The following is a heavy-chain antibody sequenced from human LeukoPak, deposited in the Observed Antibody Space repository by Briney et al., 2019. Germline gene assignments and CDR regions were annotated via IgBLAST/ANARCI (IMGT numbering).Heavy chain of an antibody. J-gene: IGHJ3*02. V-gene: IGHV4-34*01. D-gene: IGHD4/OR15-4a*01. CDR1: GGSFSGYY. CDR2: INHSGST. Sequence: SETLSLTCAVYGGSFSGYYWSWIRQPPGKGLEWIGEINHSGSTNYNPSLKSRVTISVDTSKNQFSLKRSSVTAEDTAVYYCARAPLSAGAFDIWGQGTLVTVSS. CDR3: ARAPLSAGAFDI.